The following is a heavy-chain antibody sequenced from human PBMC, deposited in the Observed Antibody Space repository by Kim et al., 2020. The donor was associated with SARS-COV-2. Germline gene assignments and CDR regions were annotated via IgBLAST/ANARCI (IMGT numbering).Heavy chain of an antibody. Sequence: GGSLRLSCAASGFTFSSYYMSWVRQAPGKGLVWVSRINTGGSSSYSAAAVEGRSTTSDDNAKKTLFLLMSRLRADDTAVYYGTRRMTGMVVSCCYYY. CDR1: GFTFSSYY. J-gene: IGHJ6*01. V-gene: IGHV3-74*01. D-gene: IGHD2-8*01. CDR3: TRRMTGMVVSCCYYY. CDR2: INTGGSSS.